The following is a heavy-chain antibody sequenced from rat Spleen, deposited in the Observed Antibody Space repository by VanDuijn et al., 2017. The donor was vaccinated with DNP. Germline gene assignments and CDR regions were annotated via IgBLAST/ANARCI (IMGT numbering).Heavy chain of an antibody. CDR1: GFTFSDYY. CDR2: IFYDGSTT. D-gene: IGHD1-2*01. Sequence: EVQLVESGGGLVQPGRSLKLSCAASGFTFSDYYMAWVRQAPTKGLEWVATIFYDGSTTYYGDSVKGRFTVSRDFAKSTLYLQMNSLRSEDTATYYCAKIAAGAMDAWGQGTSVTVSS. CDR3: AKIAAGAMDA. J-gene: IGHJ4*01. V-gene: IGHV5-22*01.